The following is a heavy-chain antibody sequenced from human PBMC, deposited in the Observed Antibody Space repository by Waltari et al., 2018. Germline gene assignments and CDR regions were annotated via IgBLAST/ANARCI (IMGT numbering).Heavy chain of an antibody. V-gene: IGHV4-59*02. Sequence: QVQLQESGPGLVRPSETLVLTCTVSGGSVSTYYWSWIRQPPGKGLEWLGNIYDSGRTTYNPALESRVTISLDTSKNQFSLKLTSVTAADAAVYYCAGQTTVTRSYFYYYMDVWGEGTTVTVSS. J-gene: IGHJ6*03. D-gene: IGHD4-4*01. CDR2: IYDSGRT. CDR3: AGQTTVTRSYFYYYMDV. CDR1: GGSVSTYY.